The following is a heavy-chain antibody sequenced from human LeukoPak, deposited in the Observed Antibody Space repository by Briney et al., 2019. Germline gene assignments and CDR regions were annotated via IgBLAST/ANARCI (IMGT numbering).Heavy chain of an antibody. Sequence: GGSLRLSCAASGFTFSSYATSWVRQAPGQGLEWVSGISGSGGGTYYAESVKGRFTISRDNSKNTLYLQMNSLRAEDTAIYYCAKDLPGLGSGGPDWGQGTLVTVSS. CDR1: GFTFSSYA. J-gene: IGHJ4*02. CDR2: ISGSGGGT. D-gene: IGHD2-15*01. CDR3: AKDLPGLGSGGPD. V-gene: IGHV3-23*01.